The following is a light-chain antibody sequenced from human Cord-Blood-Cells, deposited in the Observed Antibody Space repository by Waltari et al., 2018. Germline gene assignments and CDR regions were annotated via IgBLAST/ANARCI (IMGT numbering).Light chain of an antibody. Sequence: QSALTQPASVSGSPGQSITISCTGTSSDVGGYNYVSWYQQHPGKAPKLMSYDVSKRPAGVSNRFSGSKSGNTASLTISGLQAEDEADYYCSSYTSSSTAWVFGGGTKLTVL. CDR1: SSDVGGYNY. CDR3: SSYTSSSTAWV. CDR2: DVS. J-gene: IGLJ3*02. V-gene: IGLV2-14*01.